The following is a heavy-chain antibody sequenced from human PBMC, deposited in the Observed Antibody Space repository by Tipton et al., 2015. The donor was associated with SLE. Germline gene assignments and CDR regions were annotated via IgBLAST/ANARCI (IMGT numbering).Heavy chain of an antibody. CDR3: ARRFTSPSWTAFNI. Sequence: SLRLSCAASGFTFSSYGMHWVRQAPGKGLEWVAVIWYDGSNKYYADSVKGRFTISRDNSKNTLYLQMNSLRAEGTAVYYCARRFTSPSWTAFNIWGQGTMVTVSS. CDR2: IWYDGSNK. J-gene: IGHJ3*02. V-gene: IGHV3-33*08. D-gene: IGHD2-2*01. CDR1: GFTFSSYG.